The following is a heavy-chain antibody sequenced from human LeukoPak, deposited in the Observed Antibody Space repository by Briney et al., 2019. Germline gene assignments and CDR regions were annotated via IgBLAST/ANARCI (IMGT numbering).Heavy chain of an antibody. CDR1: GYTFTSYY. D-gene: IGHD2-21*01. V-gene: IGHV1-2*02. J-gene: IGHJ4*02. CDR2: INPNSGGT. CDR3: AVAPGDY. Sequence: ASVKVSCKASGYTFTSYYMHWVRQAPGQGLEWMGWINPNSGGTNYAQKFQGRVTLTRDTSISTVCMELTTLTSDDTALYYCAVAPGDYWGQGTLVSVSA.